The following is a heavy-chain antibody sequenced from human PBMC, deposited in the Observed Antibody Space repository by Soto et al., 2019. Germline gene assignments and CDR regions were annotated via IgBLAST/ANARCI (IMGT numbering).Heavy chain of an antibody. CDR3: AKDPSYYGGKLRGSYFDY. D-gene: IGHD4-17*01. Sequence: QRLSCAASGFTFSTCAMSWVRQAPGKGLEWVSSIGGSGGRTYQADSVKGRFTISRDDSKNTLYLQMNSLRAEDTAVYYCAKDPSYYGGKLRGSYFDYWGQGTLVTVSS. J-gene: IGHJ4*02. CDR2: IGGSGGRT. CDR1: GFTFSTCA. V-gene: IGHV3-23*01.